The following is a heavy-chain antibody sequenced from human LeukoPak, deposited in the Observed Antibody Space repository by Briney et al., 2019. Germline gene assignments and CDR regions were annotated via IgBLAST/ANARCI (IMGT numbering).Heavy chain of an antibody. CDR2: IAYDGSNE. J-gene: IGHJ4*02. Sequence: PGGSLRLSCAASGFTFSNYSMNWVRQAPGKGLEWVAVIAYDGSNEDYGDSVKGRFTISRDNSKNTLYLQMNSLRPEDTAVYYCAKSGYSYGYDPFDYWGQGTLVTVSS. CDR1: GFTFSNYS. V-gene: IGHV3-30*18. CDR3: AKSGYSYGYDPFDY. D-gene: IGHD5-18*01.